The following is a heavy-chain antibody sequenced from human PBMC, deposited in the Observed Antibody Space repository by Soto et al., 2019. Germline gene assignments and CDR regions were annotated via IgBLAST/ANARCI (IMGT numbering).Heavy chain of an antibody. Sequence: ESGGGVVQPGRSLRLSCAASGFTFRSYAMHWVRQAPGKGLECVAVISYDGSNKIYRDYVKGRFTISRDNSKNTLYLQINSLRFEDTAVYYCARGAREDIAVVIGVRPGEYGVDVWGQGTTVTVSS. J-gene: IGHJ6*02. CDR1: GFTFRSYA. D-gene: IGHD2-15*01. CDR3: ARGAREDIAVVIGVRPGEYGVDV. CDR2: ISYDGSNK. V-gene: IGHV3-30-3*01.